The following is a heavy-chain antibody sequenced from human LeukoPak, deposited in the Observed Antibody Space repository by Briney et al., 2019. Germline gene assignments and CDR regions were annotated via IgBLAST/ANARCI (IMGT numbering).Heavy chain of an antibody. V-gene: IGHV5-51*01. Sequence: GESLKISCKGSGYRFTSYWIGWVRQMPGKGLEWMGIIYPGDSDTRYSPSFQGQVTISADKSISTAYLQWSSLKASDTAMYYCARPNSSGWYGKYYFDYWGQGTLVTVSS. CDR3: ARPNSSGWYGKYYFDY. J-gene: IGHJ4*02. CDR2: IYPGDSDT. D-gene: IGHD6-19*01. CDR1: GYRFTSYW.